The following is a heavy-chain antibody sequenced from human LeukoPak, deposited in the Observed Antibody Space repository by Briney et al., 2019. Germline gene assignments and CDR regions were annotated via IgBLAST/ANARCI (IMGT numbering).Heavy chain of an antibody. Sequence: GGSLRLSCAASGFTVSSHYMSWVRQATGKGLEWVSLIYSGGSTYYSDSVKGRFTISRDNSKNTLYLQMHSLRAEDTAVYYCARDFYDYWGQGTLVTVSS. D-gene: IGHD2/OR15-2a*01. CDR1: GFTVSSHY. CDR3: ARDFYDY. CDR2: IYSGGST. J-gene: IGHJ4*02. V-gene: IGHV3-53*01.